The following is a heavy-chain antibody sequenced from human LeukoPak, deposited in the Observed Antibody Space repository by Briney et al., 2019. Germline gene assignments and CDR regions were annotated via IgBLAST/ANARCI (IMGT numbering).Heavy chain of an antibody. CDR1: GFTFSSYG. Sequence: GGSLRLSCAASGFTFSSYGMHWVRQAPGKGLQWVSVIFSDGTTYYTDSVKGRFTISRDNSKNTLYLQLNSLRAEDTAVYYCAKTGGPWDWGRGTLVTVSS. CDR3: AKTGGPWD. CDR2: IFSDGTT. D-gene: IGHD7-27*01. J-gene: IGHJ4*02. V-gene: IGHV3-NL1*01.